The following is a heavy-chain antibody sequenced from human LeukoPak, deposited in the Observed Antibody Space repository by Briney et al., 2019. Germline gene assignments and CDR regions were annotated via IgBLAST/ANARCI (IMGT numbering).Heavy chain of an antibody. Sequence: PSETLSLTCTVSGGSISDYYWNWIRQPAGKGLEWIGRIYTSGSTNYSPSLKSRVTMSVDTSKDQFSLKLSSVTAADTAVYYCARLRYCSSTSCPDAFDIWGQGTMVTVSS. CDR2: IYTSGST. V-gene: IGHV4-4*07. J-gene: IGHJ3*02. D-gene: IGHD2-2*01. CDR3: ARLRYCSSTSCPDAFDI. CDR1: GGSISDYY.